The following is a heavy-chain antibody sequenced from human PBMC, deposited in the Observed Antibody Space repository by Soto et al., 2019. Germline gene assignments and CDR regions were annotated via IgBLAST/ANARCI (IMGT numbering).Heavy chain of an antibody. V-gene: IGHV4-59*01. D-gene: IGHD4-17*01. J-gene: IGHJ4*02. CDR1: GGSISSYY. Sequence: PSETLSLTCTVSGGSISSYYWSWIRQPPGKGLEWIGYIYYSGSTNYNPSLKSRVTISVDTSKNQFSLKLSSVTAADTAVYYCARGFDYGEYYFDYWGRGTLVTRLL. CDR3: ARGFDYGEYYFDY. CDR2: IYYSGST.